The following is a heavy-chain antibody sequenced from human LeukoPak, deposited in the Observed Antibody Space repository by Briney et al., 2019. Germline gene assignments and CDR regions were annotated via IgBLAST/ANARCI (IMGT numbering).Heavy chain of an antibody. J-gene: IGHJ3*02. CDR3: ARDTHISLIVVGDAFEI. CDR1: GGSVRSYY. CDR2: IYTSGTS. V-gene: IGHV4-4*07. D-gene: IGHD3-22*01. Sequence: PSETLFLTCTVSGGSVRSYYWSWIRQPAGKGLEWIGQIYTSGTSNYNPSLKSRLTMSVDTSKNQVSLKLSSVTAADTAVYYCARDTHISLIVVGDAFEIWGQGTMVTVSS.